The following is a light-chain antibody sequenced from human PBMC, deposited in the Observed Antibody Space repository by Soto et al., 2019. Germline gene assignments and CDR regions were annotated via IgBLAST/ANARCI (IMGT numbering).Light chain of an antibody. J-gene: IGKJ1*01. CDR1: RDISNS. CDR2: GAS. Sequence: DIQMTQSPSSVSASVGDRLTITCRASRDISNSLAWYQQTPGKAPKLLLRGASSLHRGVPSRFSGGGAGTEFTLTISSLQPEDFATYYCQQTSAFPRTLGQGTKVDI. V-gene: IGKV1-12*01. CDR3: QQTSAFPRT.